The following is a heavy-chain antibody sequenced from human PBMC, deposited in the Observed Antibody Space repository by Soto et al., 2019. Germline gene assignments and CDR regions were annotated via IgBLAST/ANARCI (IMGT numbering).Heavy chain of an antibody. CDR1: GFAFSSFD. V-gene: IGHV3-23*01. Sequence: EVQLLESGGDLGQPGGSLRLSCVASGFAFSSFDLSWVRQAPGKGLEWVSGLSSSGGTTYYAYSVKGRFTVSRDNSTNTLYRQMDSLRLDDTGVYYCARVSGIILPNYWGEGTRVTVSS. CDR2: LSSSGGTT. D-gene: IGHD3-10*01. J-gene: IGHJ4*02. CDR3: ARVSGIILPNY.